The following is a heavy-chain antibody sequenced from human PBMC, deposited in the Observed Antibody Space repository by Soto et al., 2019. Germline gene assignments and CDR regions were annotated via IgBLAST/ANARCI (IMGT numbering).Heavy chain of an antibody. J-gene: IGHJ6*02. CDR2: ISYDGSNK. CDR3: ARDLMEQQLVSYYYYGMDV. D-gene: IGHD6-13*01. V-gene: IGHV3-30-3*01. CDR1: GFTFSSYA. Sequence: GGSLRLSCAASGFTFSSYAMHWVRQAPGKGLEWVAVISYDGSNKYYADSVKGRFTIPRDNSKNTLYLQMNSLRAEDTAVYYCARDLMEQQLVSYYYYGMDVWGQGTTVTVSS.